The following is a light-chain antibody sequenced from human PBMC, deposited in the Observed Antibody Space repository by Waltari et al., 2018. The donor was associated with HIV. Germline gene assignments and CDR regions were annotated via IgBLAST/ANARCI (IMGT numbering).Light chain of an antibody. Sequence: DIQVTQSPSSLSASVWDRVTITCQASQDILNFLNWYQQKPGKAPTLLIYDAFHLEPGVPSRFSGSGSATHFTLTINSLQPEDVATYYCQQYDALPLTFGGGTQV. V-gene: IGKV1-33*01. CDR3: QQYDALPLT. CDR2: DAF. CDR1: QDILNF. J-gene: IGKJ4*01.